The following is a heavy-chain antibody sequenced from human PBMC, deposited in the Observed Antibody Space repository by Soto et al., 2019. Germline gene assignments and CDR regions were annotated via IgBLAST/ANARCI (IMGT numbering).Heavy chain of an antibody. J-gene: IGHJ4*02. CDR2: IKQDGSER. CDR1: GLTFSRYW. CDR3: AREPYYDFWSGYSHWDY. D-gene: IGHD3-3*01. Sequence: EVQLVESGGGLVQPGGSLRLSCVASGLTFSRYWMSWVRQTPGKGLEWVANIKQDGSERYYVDSVKGRFTISRDNAKNSLYLQMNSLRAEDTAVYYCAREPYYDFWSGYSHWDYWGQGTLVTVS. V-gene: IGHV3-7*01.